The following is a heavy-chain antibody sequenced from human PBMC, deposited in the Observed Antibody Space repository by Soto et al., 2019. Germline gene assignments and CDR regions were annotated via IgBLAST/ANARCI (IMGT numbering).Heavy chain of an antibody. V-gene: IGHV4-34*01. CDR3: ARGHSGYSYHYFDY. CDR2: INHSGST. CDR1: GGSFSGYY. Sequence: SETLSLTCAVYGGSFSGYYWSWIRQPPGKGLEWIGEINHSGSTNYNPSLKSRVTISVDTSKNQFSLKLSSVTAADTAVYYCARGHSGYSYHYFDYWGQGTLVTVSS. D-gene: IGHD5-18*01. J-gene: IGHJ4*02.